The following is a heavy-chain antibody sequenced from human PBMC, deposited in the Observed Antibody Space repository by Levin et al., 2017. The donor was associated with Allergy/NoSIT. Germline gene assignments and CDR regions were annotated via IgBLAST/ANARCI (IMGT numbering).Heavy chain of an antibody. Sequence: RGESLKISCKGSGYSFSNYWIGWVRQMPGKGLEWMGIIFPGDSDTRNSPSFQGQVTISADKSITTAYLQWSSLKASDTAIYYCVRVSNSHRLDWYFDLWGRGTLVTVSS. D-gene: IGHD6-25*01. J-gene: IGHJ2*01. CDR3: VRVSNSHRLDWYFDL. V-gene: IGHV5-51*01. CDR1: GYSFSNYW. CDR2: IFPGDSDT.